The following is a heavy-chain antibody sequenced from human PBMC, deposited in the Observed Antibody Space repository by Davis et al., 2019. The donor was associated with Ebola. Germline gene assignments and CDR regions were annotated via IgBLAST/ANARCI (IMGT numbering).Heavy chain of an antibody. Sequence: SVKVSCKASGGTFSSYAISWVRQAPGQGLEWMGGIIPIFGTANYAQKFQGRVTITTDESTSTAYMELSSLRSEDTAVYYCARLGYDGYYYYGMDVWGQGTTVTVSS. CDR3: ARLGYDGYYYYGMDV. CDR1: GGTFSSYA. CDR2: IIPIFGTA. V-gene: IGHV1-69*05. D-gene: IGHD5-12*01. J-gene: IGHJ6*02.